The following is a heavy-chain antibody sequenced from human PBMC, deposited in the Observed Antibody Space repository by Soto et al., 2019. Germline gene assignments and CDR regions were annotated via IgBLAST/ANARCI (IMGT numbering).Heavy chain of an antibody. J-gene: IGHJ4*02. V-gene: IGHV4-31*03. Sequence: NRSETLSLTCTVSGGSISSGGYYWSWIRQHPGKGLEWIGYIYYSGSTYYNPSLKSRVTISVDTSKNQFSLKLSSVTAADTAVYYCARDIVDGYFDYWGQGTLVTVSS. CDR1: GGSISSGGYY. CDR3: ARDIVDGYFDY. D-gene: IGHD3-16*02. CDR2: IYYSGST.